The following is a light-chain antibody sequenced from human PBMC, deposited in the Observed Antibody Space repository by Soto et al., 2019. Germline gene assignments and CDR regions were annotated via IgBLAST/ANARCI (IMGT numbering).Light chain of an antibody. J-gene: IGKJ1*01. CDR3: QQYIDSPRT. CDR1: QTVNRYY. CDR2: GVS. Sequence: EIVLTQSPGTLALSLGDGATLSCRASQTVNRYYLAWYHQKPGQPPRLLIYGVSNRATGVPDRFSGGGSGTEFTLTIVRLEPDDFGTYYCQQYIDSPRTFGQGTRVEVK. V-gene: IGKV3-20*01.